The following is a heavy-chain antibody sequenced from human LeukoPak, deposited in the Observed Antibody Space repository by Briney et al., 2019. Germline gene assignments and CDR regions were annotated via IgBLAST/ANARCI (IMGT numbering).Heavy chain of an antibody. Sequence: GASVKVSCKASGYTFTGYYMHWVRQAPGQGLEWMGWINPNSGNTGYAQKFQGRVTMTRNTSISTAYTELSSLRSEDTAVYYCARSGYSGYDCGYWGQGTLVTVSS. CDR2: INPNSGNT. J-gene: IGHJ4*02. CDR1: GYTFTGYY. V-gene: IGHV1-8*02. CDR3: ARSGYSGYDCGY. D-gene: IGHD5-12*01.